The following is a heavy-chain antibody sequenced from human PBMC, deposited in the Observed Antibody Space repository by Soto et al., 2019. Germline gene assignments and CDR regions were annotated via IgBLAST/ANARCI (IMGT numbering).Heavy chain of an antibody. CDR3: ARGWKQLDLYGMDV. V-gene: IGHV3-48*03. D-gene: IGHD6-13*01. CDR1: GFTFSSYE. Sequence: GGSLRLSCAASGFTFSSYEMNWVRQAPGKGLEWVSYISSSGSTIYYADSVKGRFTISRDNAKNSLYLQMNSLRAEDTAVYYCARGWKQLDLYGMDVWGQGTTVTVSS. J-gene: IGHJ6*02. CDR2: ISSSGSTI.